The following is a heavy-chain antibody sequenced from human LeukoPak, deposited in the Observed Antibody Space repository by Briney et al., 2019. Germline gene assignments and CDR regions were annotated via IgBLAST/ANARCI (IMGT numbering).Heavy chain of an antibody. CDR2: IFPGDSKT. Sequence: GESLKISCKVFGYSSTNYSFGWVRQMPGRGLEWMGIIFPGDSKTRYSPSFQGQVTISANKSISTAYLQWSSLKASDTAIYYCAQRSNIPFNYGMAVCSQGTTVTVSS. CDR1: GYSSTNYS. V-gene: IGHV5-51*01. CDR3: AQRSNIPFNYGMAV. J-gene: IGHJ6*02. D-gene: IGHD2-21*01.